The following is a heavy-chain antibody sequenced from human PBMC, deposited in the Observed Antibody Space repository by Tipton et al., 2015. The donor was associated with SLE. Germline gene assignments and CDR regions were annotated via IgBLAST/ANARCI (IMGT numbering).Heavy chain of an antibody. CDR3: ARRPITIIQGALFGY. CDR1: GGSISSSSYY. D-gene: IGHD3-10*01. Sequence: TLSLTCTVSGGSISSSSYYWGWIRQPPGKGLEWIGSIYYSGSTYYNPSLKSRVTISVDTSKNQFSLKLSSVTAADTAVYYCARRPITIIQGALFGYWGQGTLVTVSS. CDR2: IYYSGST. J-gene: IGHJ4*02. V-gene: IGHV4-39*07.